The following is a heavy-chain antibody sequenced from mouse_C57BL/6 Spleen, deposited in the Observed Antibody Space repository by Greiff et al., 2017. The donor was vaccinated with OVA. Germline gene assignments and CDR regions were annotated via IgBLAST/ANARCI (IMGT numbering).Heavy chain of an antibody. J-gene: IGHJ2*01. CDR1: GFNIKASY. V-gene: IGHV14-1*01. D-gene: IGHD1-1*01. CDR3: TTGSSYYFDY. CDR2: IDPEDGVT. Sequence: VQLQQSGAELVRPGASVKLSCTASGFNIKASYMPWVKQRPEQGLEWIGRIDPEDGVTEYAPKFKGKAPRTADTSSNTAYLQLSSLTSEDTAVYYCTTGSSYYFDYWGQGTTLTVSS.